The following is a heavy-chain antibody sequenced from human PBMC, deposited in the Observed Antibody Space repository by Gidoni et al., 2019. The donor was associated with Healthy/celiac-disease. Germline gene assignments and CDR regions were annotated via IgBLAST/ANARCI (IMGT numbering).Heavy chain of an antibody. CDR2: IYYSGST. V-gene: IGHV4-39*01. CDR3: ARRMGVSVTNYFDY. Sequence: QLQLQESGPGLVKPSETLTLTCTVTGGSIISSSYYWGWIRQPPGPGLEWIGSIYYSGSTYYNPSLKSRVTISVDTSKNQFSLKLSSVTAADTAVYYCARRMGVSVTNYFDYWGQGTLVTVSS. J-gene: IGHJ4*02. CDR1: GGSIISSSYY. D-gene: IGHD4-17*01.